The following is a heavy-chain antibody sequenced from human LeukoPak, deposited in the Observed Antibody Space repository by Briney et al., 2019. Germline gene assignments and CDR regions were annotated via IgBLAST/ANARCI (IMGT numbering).Heavy chain of an antibody. J-gene: IGHJ4*02. Sequence: ASAKVSCKASGYTFTSYGISWVRQAPGQGLEWMGWISAYNGNTNYAQKLQGRVTMTTDTSTSTAHMELRSLRSDDTAVYYCARGRIDGVLRYFDWLSYFDYWGQGTLVTVSS. CDR3: ARGRIDGVLRYFDWLSYFDY. V-gene: IGHV1-18*01. D-gene: IGHD3-9*01. CDR2: ISAYNGNT. CDR1: GYTFTSYG.